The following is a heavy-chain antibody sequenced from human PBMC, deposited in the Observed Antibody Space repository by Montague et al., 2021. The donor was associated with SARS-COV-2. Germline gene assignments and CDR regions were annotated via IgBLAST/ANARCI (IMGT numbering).Heavy chain of an antibody. V-gene: IGHV3-7*01. D-gene: IGHD1-1*01. CDR1: GSTFSSYW. CDR3: APAVQVADDS. J-gene: IGHJ5*02. Sequence: SLRLSCAASGSTFSSYWMSWVRQAPGKGLEWVANIKQDGSENYYVDSVKGRFTVSRDNAKNSLYLQMNSLRAEDTAVYYCAPAVQVADDSWGQGTLVTVSS. CDR2: IKQDGSEN.